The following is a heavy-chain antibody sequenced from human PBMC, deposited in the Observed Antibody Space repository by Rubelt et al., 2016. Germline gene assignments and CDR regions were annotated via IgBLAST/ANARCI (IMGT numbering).Heavy chain of an antibody. CDR3: ARHRADDPNAVFDY. Sequence: KPSETLSLTCGVYGGSLNGFFWNWIRQSPETGLEWIGEISHNGRTPYNPSLKNRATISIHTSKDQSSPKLTSGTTADTAVYSCARHRADDPNAVFDYWDRGTLVTVSS. V-gene: IGHV4-34*01. CDR1: GGSLNGFF. CDR2: ISHNGRT. D-gene: IGHD2-8*01. J-gene: IGHJ4*02.